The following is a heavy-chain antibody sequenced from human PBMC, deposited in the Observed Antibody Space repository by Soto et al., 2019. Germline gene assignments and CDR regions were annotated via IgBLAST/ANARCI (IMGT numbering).Heavy chain of an antibody. D-gene: IGHD4-17*01. CDR1: GYTVSNYA. Sequence: GGSLRLCCAASGYTVSNYAMGWVRQAPGKGLEWVSTIYDEGDDVFYADSVRGRFSVSRDNSKSTLYLQMNSPRADDTAVYFCMRLDYGPDLWGQGTLVTVSS. CDR3: MRLDYGPDL. V-gene: IGHV3-23*01. J-gene: IGHJ5*02. CDR2: IYDEGDDV.